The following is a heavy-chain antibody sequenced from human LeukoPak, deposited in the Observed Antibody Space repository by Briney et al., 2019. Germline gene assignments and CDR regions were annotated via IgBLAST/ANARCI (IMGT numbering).Heavy chain of an antibody. V-gene: IGHV3-33*06. CDR3: AKDRSVTRDAFDI. D-gene: IGHD4-17*01. J-gene: IGHJ3*02. Sequence: GGSLRLSCAASGFTFSSYGMHWVRQAPGKGLEWVAVIWYDGSNKYYADSVKGRFTISRDNSKNALYLQMNSLRAEDTAVYYCAKDRSVTRDAFDIWGQGTMVTVSS. CDR1: GFTFSSYG. CDR2: IWYDGSNK.